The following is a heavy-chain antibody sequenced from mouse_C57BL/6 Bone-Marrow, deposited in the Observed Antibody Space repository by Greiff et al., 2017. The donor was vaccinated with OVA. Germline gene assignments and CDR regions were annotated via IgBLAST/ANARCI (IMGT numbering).Heavy chain of an antibody. CDR2: IDPSDSYT. CDR1: GYTFTSYW. D-gene: IGHD2-4*01. V-gene: IGHV1-59*01. CDR3: ARWHDYGSWFAY. J-gene: IGHJ3*01. Sequence: VQLQQPGAELVRPGTSVKLSCKASGYTFTSYWMHWVKQRPGQGLEWIGVIDPSDSYTNYNQKFKGKATLTVDTSSSTAYMQLSSLTSEDSAVYYCARWHDYGSWFAYWGQGTLVTVSA.